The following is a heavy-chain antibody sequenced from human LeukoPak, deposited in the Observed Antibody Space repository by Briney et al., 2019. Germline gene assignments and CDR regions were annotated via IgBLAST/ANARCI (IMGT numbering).Heavy chain of an antibody. CDR1: GYSFTGFF. J-gene: IGHJ5*02. CDR2: IGPNRGDT. V-gene: IGHV1-2*02. D-gene: IGHD2-8*01. CDR3: ARGSFLGTSSWFDP. Sequence: ASVKVSCKASGYSFTGFFIHWVRQAPGQGLEWMGWIGPNRGDTNYAQKFKGRVTMTTDTSLNTIYMELRSLRLDDTAVYFCARGSFLGTSSWFDPWGQGTLVTVSS.